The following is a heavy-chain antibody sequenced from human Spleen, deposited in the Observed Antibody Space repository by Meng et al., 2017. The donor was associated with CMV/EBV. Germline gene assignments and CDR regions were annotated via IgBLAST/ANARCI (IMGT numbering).Heavy chain of an antibody. J-gene: IGHJ5*02. CDR2: IYYSGST. CDR3: ARGIAPGFLEWLPNWFDP. V-gene: IGHV4-30-4*08. D-gene: IGHD3-3*01. CDR1: SIRSGDYY. Sequence: SIRSGDYYWSWIRQPPGKGLEWIGYIYYSGSTYYNPSLKTRITISVDTSKNQFSLKLSSVTAADTAVYYCARGIAPGFLEWLPNWFDPWGQGTLVTVSS.